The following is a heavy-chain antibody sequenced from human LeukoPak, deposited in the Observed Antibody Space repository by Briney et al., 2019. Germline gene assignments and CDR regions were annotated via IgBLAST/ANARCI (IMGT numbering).Heavy chain of an antibody. CDR2: ISGSGGST. D-gene: IGHD6-13*01. CDR3: AKPMISSWYANWFDP. Sequence: GGSLRLSCAASGFTFSSYAMSWVRQAPGKGLEWVSAISGSGGSTYYADSVKGRFTISRDNSKNTLYLQMNSLRAEDTAVYYCAKPMISSWYANWFDPWGQGTLVTVSS. CDR1: GFTFSSYA. J-gene: IGHJ5*02. V-gene: IGHV3-23*01.